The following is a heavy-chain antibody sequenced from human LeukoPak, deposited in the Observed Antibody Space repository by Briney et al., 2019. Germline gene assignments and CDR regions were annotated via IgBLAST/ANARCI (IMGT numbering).Heavy chain of an antibody. CDR3: ARGLRQYCSGGSCYSYDY. J-gene: IGHJ4*02. D-gene: IGHD2-15*01. CDR2: IYYSGST. Sequence: SETLSLTCTVSGGSISSYYWSWIRQPPGKGLEWIGYIYYSGSTNYNPSLKSRVTISVDTSKNQFSLKLSSVTAADTAVYYCARGLRQYCSGGSCYSYDYRGQGTLVTVSS. CDR1: GGSISSYY. V-gene: IGHV4-59*01.